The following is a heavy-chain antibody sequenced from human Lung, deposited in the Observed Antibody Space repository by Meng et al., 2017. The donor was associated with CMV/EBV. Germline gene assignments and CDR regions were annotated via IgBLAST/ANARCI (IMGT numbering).Heavy chain of an antibody. CDR1: GNSITNHNW. Sequence: VQSGGPGPHLAKPPRTLSLTCAVSGNSITNHNWWAWVRQPPGKGLEWIGEIPHRGSSAYNPSLKSRVSMSIDKSKNQFSLKLTSVTAADTAVYHCLRRSGGSVWGQGTLVTVSS. J-gene: IGHJ1*01. CDR3: LRRSGGSV. V-gene: IGHV4-4*03. CDR2: IPHRGSS. D-gene: IGHD3-10*01.